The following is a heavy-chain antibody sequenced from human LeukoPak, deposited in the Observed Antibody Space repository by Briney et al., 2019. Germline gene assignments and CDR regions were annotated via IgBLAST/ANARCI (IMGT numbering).Heavy chain of an antibody. J-gene: IGHJ4*02. V-gene: IGHV1-18*01. CDR3: ARDAVDYYDSGGYYCDY. CDR1: GYTFTSYG. D-gene: IGHD3-22*01. Sequence: ASVKVSCKASGYTFTSYGISWVRQAPGQGLEWMGWISAYNGNTNYAQKLQGRVTMTTDTSTSTAYMELRSLRSDDTAVYYCARDAVDYYDSGGYYCDYWGQGTLVAVSS. CDR2: ISAYNGNT.